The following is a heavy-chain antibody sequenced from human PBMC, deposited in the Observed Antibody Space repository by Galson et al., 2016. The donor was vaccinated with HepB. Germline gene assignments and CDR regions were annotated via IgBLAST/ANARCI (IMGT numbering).Heavy chain of an antibody. CDR1: GFTLNSFA. Sequence: SLRLSCAASGFTLNSFAMSWVRQAPGKGLEWVSFISSSSSYINYADSVKGRFTISRDNAKNSLCLQMNSLRAEDTAVYYCARWYHDFWSAYYNPQHTYYFDSWGQGTLVTVSS. J-gene: IGHJ4*02. V-gene: IGHV3-21*01. CDR2: ISSSSSYI. CDR3: ARWYHDFWSAYYNPQHTYYFDS. D-gene: IGHD3-3*01.